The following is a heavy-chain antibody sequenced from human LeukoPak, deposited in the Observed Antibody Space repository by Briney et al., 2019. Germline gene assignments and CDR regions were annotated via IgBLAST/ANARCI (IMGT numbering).Heavy chain of an antibody. D-gene: IGHD6-19*01. Sequence: QPGGSLRLSCAASGFTFSSYWMSWVRQAPGKGLEWVANIKQDGSEKYYVDSVKGRFTISRDNAKNSLYLQMNSLRAEDTAVYYCARGREVSSGWPRDWFDPWGQGTLVTVSS. J-gene: IGHJ5*02. V-gene: IGHV3-7*03. CDR1: GFTFSSYW. CDR2: IKQDGSEK. CDR3: ARGREVSSGWPRDWFDP.